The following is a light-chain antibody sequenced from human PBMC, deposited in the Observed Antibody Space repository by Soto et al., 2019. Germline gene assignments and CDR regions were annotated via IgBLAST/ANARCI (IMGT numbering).Light chain of an antibody. Sequence: VLTQPPSASGTPGQRVTISCSGSSSNIGSNYVYWYQQLPGTAPKLLIYRNNQRPSGVPDRFSGSKSGTSASLAISGLRSEDEADYYCAAWDDSLRGVFGGGTKLTVL. CDR2: RNN. CDR1: SSNIGSNY. CDR3: AAWDDSLRGV. J-gene: IGLJ2*01. V-gene: IGLV1-47*01.